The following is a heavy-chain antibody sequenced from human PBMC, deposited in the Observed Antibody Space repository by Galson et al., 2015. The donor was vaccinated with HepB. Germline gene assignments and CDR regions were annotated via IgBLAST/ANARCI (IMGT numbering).Heavy chain of an antibody. V-gene: IGHV3-23*01. CDR2: INNFKDGGGA. CDR1: GFAFSTYA. D-gene: IGHD6-19*01. Sequence: SLRLSCAASGFAFSTYAMGWVRQAPGKGLEWVSGINNFKDGGGAYHAHSAKGRFTVSRDDSRNTLDLQINSLTAEYTAVYYCTAELSRGSEYLGQGTLVTVSS. J-gene: IGHJ4*02. CDR3: TAELSRGSEY.